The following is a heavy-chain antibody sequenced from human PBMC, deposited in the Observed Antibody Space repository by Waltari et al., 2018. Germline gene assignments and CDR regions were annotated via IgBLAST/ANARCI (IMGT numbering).Heavy chain of an antibody. D-gene: IGHD4-17*01. Sequence: QVQLQQWGAGLLKPSETLSRTCAVYGESFSGYFWSWIRQPPGKGLGWIGEISHSGNTNFTTYLKNRVPISVDTSKKQFSLKLTSGTAADAAVYYCARGPMLDYGDNSGHYYYGLDVWGQGTTVIVSS. J-gene: IGHJ6*02. V-gene: IGHV4-34*01. CDR3: ARGPMLDYGDNSGHYYYGLDV. CDR2: ISHSGNT. CDR1: GESFSGYF.